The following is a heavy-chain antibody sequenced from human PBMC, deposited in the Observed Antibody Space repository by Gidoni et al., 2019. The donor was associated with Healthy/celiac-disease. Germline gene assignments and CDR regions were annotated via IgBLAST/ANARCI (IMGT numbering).Heavy chain of an antibody. J-gene: IGHJ4*02. CDR3: ATLPPYYYDSSGYY. CDR2: LRSSSSDI. D-gene: IGHD3-22*01. V-gene: IGHV3-21*01. Sequence: EVQLVGSGGGLVKPEGSLRLSCAASGFTVSSYSMHWVRQAPGQGLEWVSSLRSSSSDIYYADSVKVRFTISRDNAKNSLYLQLNSLRAEDTAVYYCATLPPYYYDSSGYYWGQGTLVTVSS. CDR1: GFTVSSYS.